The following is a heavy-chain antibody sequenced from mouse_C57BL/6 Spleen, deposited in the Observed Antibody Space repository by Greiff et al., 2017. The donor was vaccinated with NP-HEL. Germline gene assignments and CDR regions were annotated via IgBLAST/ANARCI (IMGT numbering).Heavy chain of an antibody. CDR1: GYSITSGYY. V-gene: IGHV3-6*01. CDR3: AKEGYGSGLYAMDY. J-gene: IGHJ4*01. CDR2: LSYDGSN. Sequence: VQLKESGPGLVKPSQSLSLTCSVTGYSITSGYYWNWIRQFPGNKLEWMGYLSYDGSNNYNPSLKNRISITRDTSKNQFFLKLNSVTTEDTATYDCAKEGYGSGLYAMDYWGQGTSVTVSS. D-gene: IGHD1-1*01.